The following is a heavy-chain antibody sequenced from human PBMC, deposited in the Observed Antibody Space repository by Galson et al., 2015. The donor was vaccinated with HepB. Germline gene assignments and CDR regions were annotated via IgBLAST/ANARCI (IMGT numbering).Heavy chain of an antibody. CDR2: VHHGGNT. CDR1: GGSVSSGSYN. D-gene: IGHD3-10*01. V-gene: IGHV4-39*01. Sequence: ETLSLTCNVSGGSVSSGSYNWGWIRQPPGKGLEWLGSVHHGGNTYYSPSLESRGTMSGETSKNQNSLKLTSVTAADTAVYFCARQLRGVVHIMAAFEYWGQGTLVSVSS. CDR3: ARQLRGVVHIMAAFEY. J-gene: IGHJ4*02.